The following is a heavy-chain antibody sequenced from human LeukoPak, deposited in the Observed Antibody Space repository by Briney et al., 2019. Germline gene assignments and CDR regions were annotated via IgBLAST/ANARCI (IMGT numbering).Heavy chain of an antibody. D-gene: IGHD6-13*01. CDR2: ISSSSSYI. V-gene: IGHV3-21*01. J-gene: IGHJ4*02. Sequence: GGSLRLSCAASGFTFSSYSMNWVRQAPGTGLEWVSSISSSSSYIYYADSVKGRFTISRDNAKNSLYLQMNSLRVEDTAVYYCARRRLAASGSEDYWGQGTLVTVSS. CDR3: ARRRLAASGSEDY. CDR1: GFTFSSYS.